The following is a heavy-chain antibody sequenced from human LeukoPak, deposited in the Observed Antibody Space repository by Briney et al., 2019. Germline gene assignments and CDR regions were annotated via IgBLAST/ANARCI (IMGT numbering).Heavy chain of an antibody. CDR1: GFTFRNHA. CDR2: ISYDASNK. Sequence: GGSLRLSCAASGFTFRNHAMHWVRQAPGKGLEWVALISYDASNKYYADSVKGQFTISTDNSKNTLYLQMNSLRAEDTAVYFCARENYGDCYFDYWGQGALVIVSS. V-gene: IGHV3-30-3*01. CDR3: ARENYGDCYFDY. D-gene: IGHD4-17*01. J-gene: IGHJ4*02.